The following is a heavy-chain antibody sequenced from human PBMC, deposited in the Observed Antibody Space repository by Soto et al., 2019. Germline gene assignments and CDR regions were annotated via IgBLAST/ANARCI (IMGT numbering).Heavy chain of an antibody. J-gene: IGHJ6*02. CDR1: GFTFTSSA. V-gene: IGHV1-58*01. CDR3: AAGGYSGYDYYYYGMDV. CDR2: IVVGSGNT. Sequence: SVKVSWKASGFTFTSSAVQWVRQARGQRLEWIGWIVVGSGNTNYAQKFQERVTITRDMSTSTAYMELSSLRSEDTAVYYCAAGGYSGYDYYYYGMDVWGQGTTVTVSS. D-gene: IGHD5-12*01.